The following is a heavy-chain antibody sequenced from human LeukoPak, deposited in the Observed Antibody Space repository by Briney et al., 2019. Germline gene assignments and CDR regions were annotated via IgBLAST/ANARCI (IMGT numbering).Heavy chain of an antibody. CDR2: IWYDGSNK. D-gene: IGHD6-6*01. CDR3: ARGMYSSSRYDY. CDR1: GFTFDDYG. Sequence: GRSLRLSCAASGFTFDDYGMHWVRQAPGKGLEWVAVIWYDGSNKYYADSVKGRFTISRDNSKNTLYLQMNSLRAEDTAVYYCARGMYSSSRYDYWGQGTLVTVSS. J-gene: IGHJ4*02. V-gene: IGHV3-33*08.